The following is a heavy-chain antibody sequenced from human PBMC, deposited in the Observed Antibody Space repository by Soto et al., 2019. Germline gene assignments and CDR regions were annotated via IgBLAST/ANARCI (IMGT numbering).Heavy chain of an antibody. CDR2: INDRGDLR. D-gene: IGHD2-21*02. CDR3: AKAFGDWYPFEK. J-gene: IGHJ4*02. V-gene: IGHV3-23*01. CDR1: GFTFGSYA. Sequence: PGGSLRLSCVASGFTFGSYAMSWVRRAPGKGLEWVSTINDRGDLRYYAESVRGRFTISRDNSKNTLYLQVNNLRAEDTARYHCAKAFGDWYPFEKWGLGALVTVSS.